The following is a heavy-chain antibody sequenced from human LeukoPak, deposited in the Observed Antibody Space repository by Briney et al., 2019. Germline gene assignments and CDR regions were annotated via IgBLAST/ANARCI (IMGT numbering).Heavy chain of an antibody. Sequence: ASVKVSCKASGYTFTSFDINWVRQATGQGLEWMGWMNPNSGNTGYAQKFQGRVTMTRNTSISTAYMELSSLRSGDTAVYYCARVVHYDSSGYYERGAFDIWGQGTMVTVSS. V-gene: IGHV1-8*01. CDR3: ARVVHYDSSGYYERGAFDI. D-gene: IGHD3-22*01. J-gene: IGHJ3*02. CDR1: GYTFTSFD. CDR2: MNPNSGNT.